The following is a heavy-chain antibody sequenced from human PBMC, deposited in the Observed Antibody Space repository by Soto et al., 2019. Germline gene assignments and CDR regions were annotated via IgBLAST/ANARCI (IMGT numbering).Heavy chain of an antibody. J-gene: IGHJ2*01. CDR2: NYASGRT. V-gene: IGHV4-4*07. D-gene: IGHD1-1*01. Sequence: PERLSHTGSIAADSIGNFYCSWIRQPDGKGLECLGGNYASGRTNYSCSLQSRVNVSLDRSKNRLSMRLTSVSAADPAVYLCASGTGGYFDNWGSGTLVTVSS. CDR1: ADSIGNFY. CDR3: ASGTGGYFDN.